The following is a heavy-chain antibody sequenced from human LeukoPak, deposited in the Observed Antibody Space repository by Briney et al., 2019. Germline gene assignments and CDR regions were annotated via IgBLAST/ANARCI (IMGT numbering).Heavy chain of an antibody. CDR1: GLTFSKYA. V-gene: IGHV3-23*01. CDR2: ISGNGLST. Sequence: SGGSLRLSCEASGLTFSKYALSWVRQAPGKGLEWISAISGNGLSTYYADSVKGRFTIFRDNSQNTLFLQMSSLRAEDTAVYYCAEAPGYCSGFSCYSDPDYWGQGTLVTVSS. CDR3: AEAPGYCSGFSCYSDPDY. J-gene: IGHJ4*02. D-gene: IGHD2-2*03.